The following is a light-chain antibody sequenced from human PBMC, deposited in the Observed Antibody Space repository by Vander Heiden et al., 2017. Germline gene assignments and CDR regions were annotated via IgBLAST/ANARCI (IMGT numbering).Light chain of an antibody. CDR1: QDIYKY. V-gene: IGKV1-33*01. Sequence: DIQMTQSPSSLSASIGDRVTITCQASQDIYKYLNWYQQTPGKAPKLLIYDASNLELGVPSRFSGSGSGTDFVFNISSLQPEDFATYYCQQYDHVPLTFDGGTKVEIK. CDR3: QQYDHVPLT. CDR2: DAS. J-gene: IGKJ4*01.